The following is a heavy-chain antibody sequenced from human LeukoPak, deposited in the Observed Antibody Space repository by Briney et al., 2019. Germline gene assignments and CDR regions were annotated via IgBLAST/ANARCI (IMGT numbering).Heavy chain of an antibody. CDR2: IYISGST. J-gene: IGHJ4*02. Sequence: SQTLSLTCSVSGASINSHYCTWIRQPAGKRLEWIGRIYISGSTNYSPSLKSRVTMSVDTSKNQFSLNLISVTAADTAVYYCARALNPLTGTYYFDYWGQGTLVTVSS. V-gene: IGHV4-4*07. CDR3: ARALNPLTGTYYFDY. CDR1: GASINSHY. D-gene: IGHD4/OR15-4a*01.